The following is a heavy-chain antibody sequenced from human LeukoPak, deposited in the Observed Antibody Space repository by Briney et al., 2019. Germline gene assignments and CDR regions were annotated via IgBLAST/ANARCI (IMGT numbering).Heavy chain of an antibody. CDR3: ARSPSKEMEWLSPSHFDF. CDR1: GGSISGGGYF. V-gene: IGHV4-30-2*01. J-gene: IGHJ4*02. D-gene: IGHD3-3*01. Sequence: SETLSLTCSVSGGSISGGGYFWNWIRQPPGKTLEWIGCTDHTGFTYNKPSLRSRVTISVDTSKNQFSLRLTSVTAADTAMHFCARSPSKEMEWLSPSHFDFWGQGTLVGVSS. CDR2: TDHTGFT.